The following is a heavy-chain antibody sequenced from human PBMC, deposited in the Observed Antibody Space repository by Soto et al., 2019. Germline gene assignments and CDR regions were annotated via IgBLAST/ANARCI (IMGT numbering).Heavy chain of an antibody. J-gene: IGHJ4*02. D-gene: IGHD3-10*01. Sequence: QVQLVESGGDLVNPGWSLRLSCAASGLMFSDSYMSWIRQAPGKGLEWISYISASGSTIYYADAVKGRFTISRDNAKSSLFLQMNSLRVEDTARYYCVYGSGSYPYWGQGTLVTVSS. CDR3: VYGSGSYPY. CDR1: GLMFSDSY. CDR2: ISASGSTI. V-gene: IGHV3-11*01.